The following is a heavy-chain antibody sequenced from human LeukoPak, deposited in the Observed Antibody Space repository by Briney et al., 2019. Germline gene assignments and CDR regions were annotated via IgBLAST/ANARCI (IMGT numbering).Heavy chain of an antibody. D-gene: IGHD3-22*01. CDR3: AREDSSGAFDI. V-gene: IGHV3-33*08. J-gene: IGHJ3*02. CDR1: GFTFGSYA. CDR2: VWYDESNK. Sequence: PGGSLRLSCAASGFTFGSYAMNWVRQATGKGLEWVAVVWYDESNKYYVDSVKGRFTISRDNSKNTLYLQMNSLRVEDTALYYCAREDSSGAFDIWGQGTMVTVSS.